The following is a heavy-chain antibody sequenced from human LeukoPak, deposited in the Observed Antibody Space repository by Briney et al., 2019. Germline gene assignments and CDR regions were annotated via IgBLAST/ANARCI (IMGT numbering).Heavy chain of an antibody. CDR3: ARDSCSGGSCYLDY. J-gene: IGHJ4*02. V-gene: IGHV3-48*01. CDR2: ISSSSSTI. CDR1: GFTFSSYS. D-gene: IGHD2-15*01. Sequence: GGSLRLSCAASGFTFSSYSINWVRQAPGKGLEWGSYISSSSSTIYYADSVKGRFTISRDNAKNSLYLQMSSLRAEDTAVYYCARDSCSGGSCYLDYWGQGTLVTVSS.